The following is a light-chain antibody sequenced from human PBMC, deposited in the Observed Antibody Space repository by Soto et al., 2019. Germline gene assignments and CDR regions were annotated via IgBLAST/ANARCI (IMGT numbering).Light chain of an antibody. Sequence: DIQVTQSPSSLSASVGDRVTITCQASQDTGNYLNWYQHKPGKAPKLLIYGASNLRIGVPSRFSGSGSGTDFTFTISSLQPEDIATYYCQQHNDLPTFGGGTKVEIK. J-gene: IGKJ4*01. CDR3: QQHNDLPT. V-gene: IGKV1-33*01. CDR2: GAS. CDR1: QDTGNY.